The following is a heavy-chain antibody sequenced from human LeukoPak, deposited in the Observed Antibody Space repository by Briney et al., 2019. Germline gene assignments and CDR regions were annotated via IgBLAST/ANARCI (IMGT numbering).Heavy chain of an antibody. Sequence: GESLKISCKGSGYTFTSDWIGWGRQMPGKSLEGMGIIYPGDSNSRYGQSFQGQVTTLVDKSISTAYLQWSSLKASDTAMYYCARRRAVAGTYYFDLWGQGTLVTVSS. V-gene: IGHV5-51*01. J-gene: IGHJ4*02. CDR2: IYPGDSNS. D-gene: IGHD6-19*01. CDR3: ARRRAVAGTYYFDL. CDR1: GYTFTSDW.